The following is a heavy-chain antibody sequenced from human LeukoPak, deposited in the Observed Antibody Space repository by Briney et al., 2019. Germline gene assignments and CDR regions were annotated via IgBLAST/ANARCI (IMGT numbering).Heavy chain of an antibody. CDR3: AKLMQQLDLHDAFDI. J-gene: IGHJ3*02. Sequence: GGSLRLSCAASGFTFSSWVRQAPGKGLEWVSTISGSGGSTYYADSVKGRFTISRDNSKNTLYLQMNSLRAEDTAVYYCAKLMQQLDLHDAFDIWAKGQWSPSLQ. V-gene: IGHV3-23*01. CDR2: ISGSGGST. CDR1: GFTFSS. D-gene: IGHD6-13*01.